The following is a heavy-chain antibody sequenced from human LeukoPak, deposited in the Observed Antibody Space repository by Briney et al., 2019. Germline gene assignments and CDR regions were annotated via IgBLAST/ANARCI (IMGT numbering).Heavy chain of an antibody. CDR1: GFTFSSHW. D-gene: IGHD1-26*01. CDR3: ARPVGTTVSVDY. Sequence: TGGSLRLSCAASGFTFSSHWMHWVRQAPGKGLVWASVISPDGSTTNYAEPVKGRFTISRDNAKNTLYLQMNSLRAEDTAVYYCARPVGTTVSVDYWGQGTLVTVSS. V-gene: IGHV3-74*01. CDR2: ISPDGSTT. J-gene: IGHJ4*02.